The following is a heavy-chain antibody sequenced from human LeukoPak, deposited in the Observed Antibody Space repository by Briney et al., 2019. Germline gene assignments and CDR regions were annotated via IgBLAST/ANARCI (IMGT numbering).Heavy chain of an antibody. V-gene: IGHV3-7*01. CDR2: IREDGGDK. CDR1: GFTLTNYW. Sequence: PGGSLRLSCAASGFTLTNYWMSWVRQAPGTGLEWVAIIREDGGDKYYVDSVKSRFTISRDNAKNSLYLQMNSLRAEDTAVYYCVRDRGSGSSQTHEFFEHWGQGTLVTVSS. J-gene: IGHJ1*01. CDR3: VRDRGSGSSQTHEFFEH. D-gene: IGHD1-26*01.